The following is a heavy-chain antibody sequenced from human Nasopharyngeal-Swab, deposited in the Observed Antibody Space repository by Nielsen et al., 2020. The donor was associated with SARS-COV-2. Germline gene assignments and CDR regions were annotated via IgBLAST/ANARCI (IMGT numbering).Heavy chain of an antibody. CDR1: GFTFSDFY. CDR2: ISSGGSTT. Sequence: GGSLRLSCEASGFTFSDFYMSWIRQAPGKGLEWVSYISSGGSTTYYADSVKGRFTISRDNAKSSLFLEMNSLRVEDTALYYCATDGYSFGYDRGYWGQGTLVIVSS. CDR3: ATDGYSFGYDRGY. D-gene: IGHD4-11*01. J-gene: IGHJ4*02. V-gene: IGHV3-11*04.